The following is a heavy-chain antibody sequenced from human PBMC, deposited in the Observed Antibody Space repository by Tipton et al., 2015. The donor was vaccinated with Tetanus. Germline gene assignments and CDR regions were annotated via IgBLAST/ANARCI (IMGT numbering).Heavy chain of an antibody. CDR1: GASFSDYY. D-gene: IGHD5-18*01. CDR3: ARMGFTYGQVVY. J-gene: IGHJ4*02. Sequence: TLSLTCAVYGASFSDYYWSWIRQAPGKGLEWIGEINHSGNTNHNPSLKSRVTISADMSKNQSSLKLTSVTAADTATYYCARMGFTYGQVVYWGQGTLVTVAS. V-gene: IGHV4-34*01. CDR2: INHSGNT.